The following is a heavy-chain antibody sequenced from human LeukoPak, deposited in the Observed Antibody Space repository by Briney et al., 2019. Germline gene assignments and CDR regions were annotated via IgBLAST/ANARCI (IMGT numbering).Heavy chain of an antibody. Sequence: GSSVKVSCKASGGTFSSYAISWVRQAPGQGLEWMGRIIPILGIANYAQKFQGRVTITADKSTSTAYMELSSLRSEDTAVYYCARGGGSSSWYPEGPYYGMDVWGQGTTVTVSS. CDR2: IIPILGIA. V-gene: IGHV1-69*04. CDR3: ARGGGSSSWYPEGPYYGMDV. CDR1: GGTFSSYA. J-gene: IGHJ6*02. D-gene: IGHD6-13*01.